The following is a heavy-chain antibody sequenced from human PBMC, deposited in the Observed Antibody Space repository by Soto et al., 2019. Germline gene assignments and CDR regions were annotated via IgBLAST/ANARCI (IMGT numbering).Heavy chain of an antibody. CDR3: AKAPVAVAATGYYCYGMDV. D-gene: IGHD6-19*01. CDR1: DGSISSYY. V-gene: IGHV3-23*01. CDR2: ISGSGGST. J-gene: IGHJ6*02. Sequence: ETLSLTCTVSDGSISSYYWSWIRQPPGKGLEWVSAISGSGGSTYYADSVKGRFTISRDNSKNTLYLQMNSLRAEDTAVYYCAKAPVAVAATGYYCYGMDVWGQGTTVT.